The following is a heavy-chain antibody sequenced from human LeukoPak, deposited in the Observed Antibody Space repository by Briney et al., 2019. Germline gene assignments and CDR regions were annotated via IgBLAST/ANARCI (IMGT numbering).Heavy chain of an antibody. CDR1: GFTVSSNY. D-gene: IGHD4-11*01. J-gene: IGHJ5*02. CDR2: IYSGGNT. CDR3: VIRATVTTDRFWFDP. V-gene: IGHV3-53*01. Sequence: GGSLRLSCAASGFTVSSNYMSWVRQAPGKGLEWVSVIYSGGNTYYADSVKGRFTISRDNSKNMLYLQMNSLRVEDTAVYYCVIRATVTTDRFWFDPWGQGTLVTVSS.